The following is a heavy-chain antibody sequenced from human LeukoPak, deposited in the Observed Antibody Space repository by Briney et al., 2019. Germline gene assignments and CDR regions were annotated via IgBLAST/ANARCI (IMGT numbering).Heavy chain of an antibody. CDR3: ARDCSGGSCYDY. CDR1: GFTFSSYD. V-gene: IGHV3-11*04. D-gene: IGHD2-15*01. Sequence: PGGSVRLSCAASGFTFSSYDMSWIRQAPGKGLEWVSYISSSGSTIYYADSVKGRFTISRDNAKNSLYLQMNSLRAEDTAVYYCARDCSGGSCYDYWGQGTLVTVSS. CDR2: ISSSGSTI. J-gene: IGHJ4*02.